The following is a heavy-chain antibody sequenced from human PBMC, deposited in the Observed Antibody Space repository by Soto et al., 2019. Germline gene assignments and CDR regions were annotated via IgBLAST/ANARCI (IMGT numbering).Heavy chain of an antibody. D-gene: IGHD6-19*01. CDR1: GGSISSGGYY. Sequence: QVQLQESRPGLVKPSQTLSITCTVSGGSISSGGYYWSSIRQHPGNGLEWIGYIYYSGGTYYNQSLKSRVTISVDTSKTQVSMKLSSVTAADTAVYYCARDSRQWLVREAFDIWGRGTMVTVSS. J-gene: IGHJ3*02. CDR3: ARDSRQWLVREAFDI. V-gene: IGHV4-31*03. CDR2: IYYSGGT.